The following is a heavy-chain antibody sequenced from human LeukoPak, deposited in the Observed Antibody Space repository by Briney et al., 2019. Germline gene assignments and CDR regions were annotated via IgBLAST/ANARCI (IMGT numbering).Heavy chain of an antibody. V-gene: IGHV4-31*03. J-gene: IGHJ3*02. CDR1: GGSISSGGYY. Sequence: SETLSLTCTVPGGSISSGGYYWSWIRQHPGKGLEWIGYIYYSGSTYYNPSLKSRVTISVDTSKNQFSLKLSSVTAADTAVYYCAREKGSGWYGNAFDIWGQGTMVTVSS. D-gene: IGHD6-19*01. CDR2: IYYSGST. CDR3: AREKGSGWYGNAFDI.